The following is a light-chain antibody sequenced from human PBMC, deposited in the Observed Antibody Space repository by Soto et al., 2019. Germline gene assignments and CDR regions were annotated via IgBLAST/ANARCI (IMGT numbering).Light chain of an antibody. CDR2: GAS. CDR3: QQYNNWPRT. V-gene: IGKV3-15*01. Sequence: EIVMTQSPATLSVSPGERATLSCRASQSVNSNLAWYHQKPGQAPRLLIYGASTRATGIPARFSGSGSGTEFTLTISSLQSEDFALYYCQQYNNWPRTFGQGTKVEIK. J-gene: IGKJ1*01. CDR1: QSVNSN.